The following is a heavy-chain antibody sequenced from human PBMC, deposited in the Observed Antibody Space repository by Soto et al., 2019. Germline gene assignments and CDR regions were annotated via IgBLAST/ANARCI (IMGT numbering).Heavy chain of an antibody. Sequence: AVKVSCKASGVTLSSDAVSWVRQAPGQGLEWMGGSTPFLETPNYAQKFQGRITIIADTSTSTVYMELRSLRSEATAVYYCAREVVTETTLGYFDYWGQGTLVTVSS. CDR3: AREVVTETTLGYFDY. J-gene: IGHJ4*02. CDR2: STPFLETP. CDR1: GVTLSSDA. V-gene: IGHV1-69*10. D-gene: IGHD3-16*01.